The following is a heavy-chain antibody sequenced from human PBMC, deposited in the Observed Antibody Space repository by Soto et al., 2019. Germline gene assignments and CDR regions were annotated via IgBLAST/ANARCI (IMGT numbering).Heavy chain of an antibody. CDR3: VSALGNSWLDS. Sequence: PSQTLSLTCDISGDSVSTNSATWNWIRQSPSRGLEWLGGTYYRSKWFDDYAVSVTSRITISPDRYNNRISLQLNSVTPVDTAVYYCVSALGNSWLDSWGQGTLVTVSS. V-gene: IGHV6-1*01. J-gene: IGHJ5*01. CDR1: GDSVSTNSAT. CDR2: TYYRSKWFD. D-gene: IGHD3-3*02.